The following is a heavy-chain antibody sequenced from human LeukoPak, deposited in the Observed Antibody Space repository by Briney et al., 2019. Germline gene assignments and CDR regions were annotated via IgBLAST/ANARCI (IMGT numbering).Heavy chain of an antibody. V-gene: IGHV4-30-4*08. CDR2: IYYSGST. Sequence: PSETLSLTCTVSGGSISIGDYYWSWIRQPPGRGLEWIGYIYYSGSTYYNPSLKSPVTISVDTSKNQFSLKLSSVTAADTAVYYCARDGVATTIDWGQGTLVTVSS. D-gene: IGHD5-12*01. J-gene: IGHJ4*02. CDR1: GGSISIGDYY. CDR3: ARDGVATTID.